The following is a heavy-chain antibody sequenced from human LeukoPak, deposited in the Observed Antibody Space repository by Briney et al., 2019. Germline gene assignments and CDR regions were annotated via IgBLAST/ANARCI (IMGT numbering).Heavy chain of an antibody. Sequence: GGSLRLSCAASGFTFSSYSMNWVRQAPGKGLEWVSSISSSSTSMYYADSVKGRFTNSRDNAKNSLYLQMNSLRAEDTAVYYCSRERGYSYGYSDYWGQGTLVTVSS. CDR1: GFTFSSYS. CDR2: ISSSSTSM. J-gene: IGHJ4*02. D-gene: IGHD5-18*01. CDR3: SRERGYSYGYSDY. V-gene: IGHV3-21*01.